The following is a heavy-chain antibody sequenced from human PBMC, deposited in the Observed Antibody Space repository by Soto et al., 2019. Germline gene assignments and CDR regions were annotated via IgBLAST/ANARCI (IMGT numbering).Heavy chain of an antibody. Sequence: PGGSLRLSCAASGFTFSSYAMSWVRQAPGKGLEWVSAISGSDNNTYYADSVKGRFTISRDNSKSTLYLQMSSLRADDTAVYYCAPMGVWGQGTTVTVSS. CDR1: GFTFSSYA. V-gene: IGHV3-23*01. CDR2: ISGSDNNT. CDR3: APMGV. J-gene: IGHJ6*02.